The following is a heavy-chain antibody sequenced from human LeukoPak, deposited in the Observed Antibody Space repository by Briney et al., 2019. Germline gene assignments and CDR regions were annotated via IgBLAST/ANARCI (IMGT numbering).Heavy chain of an antibody. J-gene: IGHJ4*02. V-gene: IGHV1-58*01. D-gene: IGHD3-9*01. Sequence: ASVKVSCKASGFTFTSSAVQWVRQARGQRLEWIGWIVVGSGNTNYAQKFQERVTITRDMSTSTAYMELSSLRAEDTAVYYCAKDLGYYDILTGYYRDDCLDYWGQGTLVTVSS. CDR3: AKDLGYYDILTGYYRDDCLDY. CDR1: GFTFTSSA. CDR2: IVVGSGNT.